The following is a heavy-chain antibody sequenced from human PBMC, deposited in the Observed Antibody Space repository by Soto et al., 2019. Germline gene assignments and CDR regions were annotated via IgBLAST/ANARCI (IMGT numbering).Heavy chain of an antibody. Sequence: SDTLSLTCFVSGDSINNTYCWSWVRPAPGKELGWIEAVFHTGGKSDIPSVRGRITLSVHTSKKQFSLQLNSGAPEDTAVYYCARATSYSSSWYAYYCYGRDVWGQGTTVTAPQ. CDR3: ARATSYSSSWYAYYCYGRDV. D-gene: IGHD6-13*01. J-gene: IGHJ6*01. CDR1: GDSINNTYC. CDR2: VFHTGGK. V-gene: IGHV4-4*02.